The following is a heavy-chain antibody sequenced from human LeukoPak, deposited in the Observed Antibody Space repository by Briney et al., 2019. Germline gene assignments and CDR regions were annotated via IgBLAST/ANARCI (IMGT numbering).Heavy chain of an antibody. D-gene: IGHD3-10*01. V-gene: IGHV3-23*01. CDR2: ISVRAATI. CDR3: AKDTGHGTMVRGVIPSGFDY. Sequence: PGGSLRLSCAASGFGFGQYEMNWVRQAPGKGLEWIAYISVRAATIYYGDSVEGRFTISRDNSKNTLYPQMNSLRAEDTAVYYCAKDTGHGTMVRGVIPSGFDYWGQGTLVTVSS. J-gene: IGHJ4*02. CDR1: GFGFGQYE.